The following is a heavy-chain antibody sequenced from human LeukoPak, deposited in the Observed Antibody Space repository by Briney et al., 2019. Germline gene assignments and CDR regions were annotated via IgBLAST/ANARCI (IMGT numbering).Heavy chain of an antibody. J-gene: IGHJ6*02. D-gene: IGHD3-9*01. V-gene: IGHV1-24*01. CDR1: GYTLTELS. CDR3: ATTPLLDIYYGMDV. CDR2: FDPEDGET. Sequence: GASVKVSCKVSGYTLTELSMHWVRQAPGKGLEWMGGFDPEDGETIYPQKFQGRVTMTEDTSTDTAYMELSSLRSEDTAVYYCATTPLLDIYYGMDVWGQGTTVTVSS.